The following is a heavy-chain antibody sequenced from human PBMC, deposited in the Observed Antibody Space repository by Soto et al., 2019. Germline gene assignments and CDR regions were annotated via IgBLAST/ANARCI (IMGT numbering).Heavy chain of an antibody. CDR1: EFAFSSYS. CDR3: AKGISTPLYYFDC. V-gene: IGHV3-21*04. Sequence: GGSVRLSCSASEFAFSSYSMNLVRQAPGKGLECVSSISSSSTDIHYADSVKGRFTISRDNSKNTLYLQMNSLRAEDTAVYYCAKGISTPLYYFDCWGQGTLVTVSS. CDR2: ISSSSTDI. J-gene: IGHJ4*02. D-gene: IGHD3-9*01.